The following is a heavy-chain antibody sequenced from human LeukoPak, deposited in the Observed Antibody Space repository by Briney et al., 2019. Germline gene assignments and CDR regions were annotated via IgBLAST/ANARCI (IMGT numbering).Heavy chain of an antibody. CDR3: VRVIRSWFDT. CDR1: GDSINNNF. Sequence: SETLSLTCSVSGDSINNNFWTWIRQPPGKRLEWIGYIYHSGTTNYNPSLNSRVTMLIDASKSQISLKLSSVTAADTAVYYCVRVIRSWFDTWGQGTLVTVSS. V-gene: IGHV4-59*01. J-gene: IGHJ5*02. CDR2: IYHSGTT.